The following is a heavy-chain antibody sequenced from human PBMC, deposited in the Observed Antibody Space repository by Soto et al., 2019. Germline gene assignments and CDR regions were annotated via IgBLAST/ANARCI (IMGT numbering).Heavy chain of an antibody. D-gene: IGHD6-19*01. CDR2: ISSDGSHK. CDR1: GFTFSSYG. CDR3: AKDIRRSSGWYGEGYYYYGMDV. Sequence: QVPLVESGGGVVQPGRSLRLSCAASGFTFSSYGMQWVRQAPGKGLEWVAVISSDGSHKYYADSVKGRFTISRDNSKNTLYLQMNSLRADDTAVYYCAKDIRRSSGWYGEGYYYYGMDVWGQGTTVTVSS. V-gene: IGHV3-30*18. J-gene: IGHJ6*02.